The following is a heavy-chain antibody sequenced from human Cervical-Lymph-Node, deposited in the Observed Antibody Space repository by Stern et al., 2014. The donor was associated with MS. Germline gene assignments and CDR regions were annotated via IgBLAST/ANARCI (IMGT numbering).Heavy chain of an antibody. J-gene: IGHJ4*02. D-gene: IGHD4-17*01. CDR3: ARRGTTGIDY. V-gene: IGHV4-59*08. Sequence: VQLVESGPGLAKPSETLSLTCTVSGGSISNYYWSWIRQPPGKGLEWIGYIYYSGSTNYNPSLKSRVAISVDTSKDHFSLTLTTGTAADTGVYYCARRGTTGIDYWGQGTLVTVSS. CDR2: IYYSGST. CDR1: GGSISNYY.